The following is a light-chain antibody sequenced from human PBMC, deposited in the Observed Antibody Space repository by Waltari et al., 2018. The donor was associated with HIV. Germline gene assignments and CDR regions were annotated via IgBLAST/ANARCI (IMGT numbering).Light chain of an antibody. CDR2: TAS. V-gene: IGKV3-15*01. CDR3: QHYNSWPGPA. CDR1: QKVYRH. J-gene: IGKJ1*01. Sequence: EILITQSPAILSVSPGESATVPCRANQKVYRHFAWYQQKPGQPPRLLIYTASTRATGVPARFTGSGFGTDFTLTISGLQSEDFAVYYCQHYNSWPGPAFGQGTKVEIK.